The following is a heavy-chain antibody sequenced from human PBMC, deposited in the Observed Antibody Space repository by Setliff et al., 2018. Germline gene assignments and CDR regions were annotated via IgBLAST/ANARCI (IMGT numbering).Heavy chain of an antibody. D-gene: IGHD3-22*01. CDR3: ARHPPPPNYFDIGALDS. CDR1: GGPLNSYS. CDR2: IIPVLDIT. V-gene: IGHV1-69*02. Sequence: ASVKVSCKASGGPLNSYSFSWVRQAPGQGLEWMGRIIPVLDITRYSQKFQGRVTITADKSTGIIYMELTSLRSDDTAVYYCARHPPPPNYFDIGALDSGGQGTLVTV. J-gene: IGHJ4*02.